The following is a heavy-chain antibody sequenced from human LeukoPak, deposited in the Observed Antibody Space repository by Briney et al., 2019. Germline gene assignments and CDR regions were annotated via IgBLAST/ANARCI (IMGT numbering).Heavy chain of an antibody. CDR1: GFTFTTYS. J-gene: IGHJ4*02. V-gene: IGHV3-23*01. D-gene: IGHD3-10*01. CDR3: AKGSLLWFGELPFDY. Sequence: GGSLRLSCAGSGFTFTTYSMNWVRQAPGKGLEWVSAISGSGGSTYYADSVKGRFTISRDNSKNTLYLQMNSLRAEDTAVYYCAKGSLLWFGELPFDYWGQGTLVTVSS. CDR2: ISGSGGST.